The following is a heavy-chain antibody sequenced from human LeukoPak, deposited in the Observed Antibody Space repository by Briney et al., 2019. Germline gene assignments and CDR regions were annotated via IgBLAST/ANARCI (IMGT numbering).Heavy chain of an antibody. CDR1: GGSISSSSYY. V-gene: IGHV4-39*07. D-gene: IGHD6-19*01. CDR3: AIDLDSSGWYGGGDAFDM. Sequence: SGTLSLTCTVSGGSISSSSYYWGWIRQPPGTGLEWIGSIYYSGSTYYNPSRKSRVTISVDTSKNQLSLKLSSVTAADTAVYYCAIDLDSSGWYGGGDAFDMWGQGTMVTVSS. J-gene: IGHJ3*02. CDR2: IYYSGST.